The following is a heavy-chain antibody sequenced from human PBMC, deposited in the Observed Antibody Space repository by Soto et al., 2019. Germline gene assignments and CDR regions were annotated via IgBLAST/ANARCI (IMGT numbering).Heavy chain of an antibody. J-gene: IGHJ6*02. CDR3: AREGTTPYYYYGMDV. V-gene: IGHV3-33*01. Sequence: QVQLVESGGGVVQPGRSLRLSCAASGFTFSSYGMHWVRQAPGKGLEWVAVIWYDGSNKYYADSVKGRFTISRDNSKNTLDLQMNSLRAEDTAVYYCAREGTTPYYYYGMDVWGQGTTVTVSS. CDR1: GFTFSSYG. CDR2: IWYDGSNK. D-gene: IGHD1-1*01.